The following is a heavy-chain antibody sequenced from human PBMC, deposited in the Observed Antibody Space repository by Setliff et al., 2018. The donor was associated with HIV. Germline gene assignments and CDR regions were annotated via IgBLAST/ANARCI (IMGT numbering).Heavy chain of an antibody. V-gene: IGHV4-4*08. CDR2: IYTSGSI. CDR1: GGSISSYY. CDR3: VRAGYCSSASCYFSGWFDP. J-gene: IGHJ5*02. D-gene: IGHD2-2*01. Sequence: PSETLSLTCTVSGGSISSYYWSWIRQPPGKGLEWIGYIYTSGSINYNPSLKSRVTISVDTSKNQFSLKRSSVTAADTAVYYCVRAGYCSSASCYFSGWFDPWGQGTLVTVSS.